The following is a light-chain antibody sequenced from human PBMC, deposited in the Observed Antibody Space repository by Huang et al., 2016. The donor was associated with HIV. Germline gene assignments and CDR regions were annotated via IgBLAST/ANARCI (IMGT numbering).Light chain of an antibody. J-gene: IGKJ2*01. V-gene: IGKV1-39*01. CDR1: QAVDMY. CDR3: QQTYNVPRT. Sequence: DIQMTQSPSSLSASIGDRVTMSCRASQAVDMYLNWYQQTPGRAPKLLIYAASNLQSDVPSRFIGTGSGTNFTLTISSLQPEDFVSYFCQQTYNVPRTFGQGTALEIK. CDR2: AAS.